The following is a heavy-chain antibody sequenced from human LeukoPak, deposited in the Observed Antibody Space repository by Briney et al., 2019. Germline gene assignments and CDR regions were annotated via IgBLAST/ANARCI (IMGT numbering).Heavy chain of an antibody. CDR1: GFTFGSYG. CDR2: IQNDGSNK. D-gene: IGHD1-26*01. Sequence: PGGSLRLSCAASGFTFGSYGIHWVRQAPGKGLEWVAFIQNDGSNKYYADSVKGRFTISRDNSKNTLYVEKNRVRDEDTALYHCAKDEIHGVVGAGPGYWGQGTLVTVSS. CDR3: AKDEIHGVVGAGPGY. V-gene: IGHV3-30*02. J-gene: IGHJ4*02.